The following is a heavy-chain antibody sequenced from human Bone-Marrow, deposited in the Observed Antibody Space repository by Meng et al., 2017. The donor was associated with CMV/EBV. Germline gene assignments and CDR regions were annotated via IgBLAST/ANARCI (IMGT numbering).Heavy chain of an antibody. J-gene: IGHJ6*02. CDR2: IYHRGGT. CDR3: VRAEGSLYYYYGMDV. V-gene: IGHV4-4*02. CDR1: GGSIISSNW. Sequence: SETLSLTCAVSGGSIISSNWWTWVRQSPGKGLEWIGEIYHRGGTNYNPTLKSRVTISVDKSKNQFFLRLNSVIAADTAVYYCVRAEGSLYYYYGMDVWGQGATVTVSS.